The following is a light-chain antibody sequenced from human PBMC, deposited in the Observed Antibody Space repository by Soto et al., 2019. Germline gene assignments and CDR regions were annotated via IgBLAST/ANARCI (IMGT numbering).Light chain of an antibody. CDR3: QQYNSYLYT. Sequence: DIQMTQSPSTLSASVGDRVTITCRASQSISSWLAWYQQKPGKAPKLLIYKASSLESGVPSRFSGSGSGTEFTLTISSRQADDFATYYCQQYNSYLYTFGQGTKLEIK. CDR2: KAS. J-gene: IGKJ2*01. V-gene: IGKV1-5*03. CDR1: QSISSW.